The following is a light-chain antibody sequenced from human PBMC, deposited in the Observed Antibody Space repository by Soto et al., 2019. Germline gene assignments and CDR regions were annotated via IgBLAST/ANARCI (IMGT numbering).Light chain of an antibody. V-gene: IGKV3-20*01. Sequence: EIVLTQSPGTLSLSPGERATLSCRASQSVSSNYLVWYQQKPGQAPRLLIYGASIRATGIPDRFSGSGSGTDFTLTISRLEPEDFAVFYCQQYGSSPRTFGQGTKVEIK. CDR3: QQYGSSPRT. J-gene: IGKJ1*01. CDR2: GAS. CDR1: QSVSSNY.